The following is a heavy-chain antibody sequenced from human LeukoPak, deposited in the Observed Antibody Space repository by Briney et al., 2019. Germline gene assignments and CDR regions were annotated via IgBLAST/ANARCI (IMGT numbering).Heavy chain of an antibody. D-gene: IGHD4-11*01. V-gene: IGHV4-39*07. J-gene: IGHJ6*03. Sequence: SETLSLTCTVSGGSISSSSYYWGWIRQPPGKGLEWIGSMYYSGTTYYNPSLKSRVTISADTSKNQLSLKLSSVTAADTAVYYCARRKLQGTYYYYYYMDVWGKGTTVTVSS. CDR3: ARRKLQGTYYYYYYMDV. CDR2: MYYSGTT. CDR1: GGSISSSSYY.